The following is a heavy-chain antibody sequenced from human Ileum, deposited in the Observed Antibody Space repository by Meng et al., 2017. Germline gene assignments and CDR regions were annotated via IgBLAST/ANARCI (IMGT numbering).Heavy chain of an antibody. V-gene: IGHV3-66*02. CDR2: IYSGGRT. J-gene: IGHJ4*02. D-gene: IGHD2-15*01. Sequence: GGSLRLSCVASGFIVSDNYMSWVRQAPGKGLEWVSTIYSGGRTSYADAVKGRFTISNSKNTLYLQMNSLRVEDTALYYCASCSGGSCYHFDYWGQGTLVTVSS. CDR1: GFIVSDNY. CDR3: ASCSGGSCYHFDY.